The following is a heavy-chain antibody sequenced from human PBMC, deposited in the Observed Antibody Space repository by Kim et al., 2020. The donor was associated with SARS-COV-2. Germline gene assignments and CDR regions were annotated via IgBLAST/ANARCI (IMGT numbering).Heavy chain of an antibody. CDR3: AREVDIVVVPAAGLDAFDI. V-gene: IGHV1-2*02. J-gene: IGHJ3*02. CDR2: INPNSGGT. CDR1: GYTFTGYY. Sequence: ASVKVSCKASGYTFTGYYMHWVRQAPGQGLEWMGWINPNSGGTNYAQKFQGRVTMTRDTSISTAYMELSRLRSDDTAVYYCAREVDIVVVPAAGLDAFDILGQGTMVTVSS. D-gene: IGHD2-2*01.